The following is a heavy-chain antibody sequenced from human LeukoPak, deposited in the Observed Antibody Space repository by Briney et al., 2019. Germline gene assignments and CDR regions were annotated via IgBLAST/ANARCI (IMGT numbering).Heavy chain of an antibody. CDR1: AYIFTSYQ. Sequence: GASVKVSCKASAYIFTSYQMHWVRQAPGQGLEWMAVINPSADTTNSAQKFQGRLTVTMDTSTTTVYMELRSLRSEDTAAYYCAKDTGTWAFDHWGQGTLDTVSS. D-gene: IGHD1-14*01. CDR2: INPSADTT. V-gene: IGHV1-46*01. J-gene: IGHJ4*02. CDR3: AKDTGTWAFDH.